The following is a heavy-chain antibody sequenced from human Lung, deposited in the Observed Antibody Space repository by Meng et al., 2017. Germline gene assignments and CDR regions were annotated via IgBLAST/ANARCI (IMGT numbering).Heavy chain of an antibody. CDR2: MSFDGAQI. V-gene: IGHV3-30*01. CDR3: ARDKPPNDV. J-gene: IGHJ2*01. CDR1: GFTFNTYA. Sequence: PVECGGGVVQPGGSLRLSCAASGFTFNTYAMHWVRQAPGKGLEWVSLMSFDGAQIYYSDSVRGRFTISRDNSKNTLYLQMNRLRAEDTAVYYCARDKPPNDVWGRGTLVTVSS.